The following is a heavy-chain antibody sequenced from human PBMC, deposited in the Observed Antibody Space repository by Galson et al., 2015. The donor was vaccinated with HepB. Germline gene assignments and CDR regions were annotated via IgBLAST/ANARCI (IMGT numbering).Heavy chain of an antibody. CDR1: GYTLTDLS. J-gene: IGHJ3*02. CDR2: FDPEDGET. Sequence: SVKVSCKVSGYTLTDLSMHWVRQAPGKGLEWMGGFDPEDGETIYAQKFQGRVTMTEDTSTDTAYMELSSLRSEDTAVYYCATVGGVGATGGKANDAFDIWGQGTMVTVSS. V-gene: IGHV1-24*01. D-gene: IGHD1-26*01. CDR3: ATVGGVGATGGKANDAFDI.